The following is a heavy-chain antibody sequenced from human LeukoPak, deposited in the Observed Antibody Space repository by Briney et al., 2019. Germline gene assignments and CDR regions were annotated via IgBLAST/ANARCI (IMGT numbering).Heavy chain of an antibody. CDR2: IRYEGSNK. D-gene: IGHD6-13*01. J-gene: IGHJ4*02. CDR3: AKESDVAAAGIDY. CDR1: GFIFSGYG. Sequence: PGGSPRLSCAASGFIFSGYGMHWVRQAPGKGLQWVTFIRYEGSNKYYAGSVKGRFTISRDNSKNTLYLQMNSLRVEDTAVYYCAKESDVAAAGIDYWGQGTLVTVSS. V-gene: IGHV3-30*02.